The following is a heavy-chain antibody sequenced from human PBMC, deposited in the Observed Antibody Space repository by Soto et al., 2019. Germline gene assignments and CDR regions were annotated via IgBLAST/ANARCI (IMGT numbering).Heavy chain of an antibody. CDR2: ISPMFDTT. CDR3: ATSSSVAAAGYFKY. CDR1: GDIFTNHA. J-gene: IGHJ4*02. D-gene: IGHD6-13*01. V-gene: IGHV1-69*13. Sequence: ASVKVSCKASGDIFTNHAINWVRQAPGQGLQWMGRISPMFDTTNYAQDFQDRVTITADESTTFVYLELNSLKSEDTAVYFCATSSSVAAAGYFKYWGQGTLVTVSS.